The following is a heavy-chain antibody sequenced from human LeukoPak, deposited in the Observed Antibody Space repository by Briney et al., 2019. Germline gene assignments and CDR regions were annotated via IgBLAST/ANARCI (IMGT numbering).Heavy chain of an antibody. Sequence: GASVKVSCKASGGTFSSYAISWVRQAPGQGLEWTGGIIPIFGTSNYAQKFQGRVTITADKSTSTAYMELSSLRSEDTAVYYCARQYSSGGGFDYWGQGTLVTVSS. CDR2: IIPIFGTS. CDR3: ARQYSSGGGFDY. CDR1: GGTFSSYA. D-gene: IGHD6-25*01. V-gene: IGHV1-69*06. J-gene: IGHJ4*02.